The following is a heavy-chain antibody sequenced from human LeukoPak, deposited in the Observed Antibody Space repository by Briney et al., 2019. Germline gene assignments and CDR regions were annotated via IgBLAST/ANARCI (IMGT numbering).Heavy chain of an antibody. CDR1: GFSFSSYA. CDR3: AHLGILEWLKPLDY. J-gene: IGHJ4*02. Sequence: GGSLRLSCAASGFSFSSYAMSWVRQTPGKGLEWVSGISGSGSRTYYADSVKGRFTISRDNSKNTLYLQMNSLRAEDTAIYYCAHLGILEWLKPLDYWGQGSLVTVSS. V-gene: IGHV3-23*01. D-gene: IGHD3-3*01. CDR2: ISGSGSRT.